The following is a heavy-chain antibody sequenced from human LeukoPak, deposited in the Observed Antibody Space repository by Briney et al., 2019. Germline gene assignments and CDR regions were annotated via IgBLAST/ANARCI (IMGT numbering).Heavy chain of an antibody. Sequence: GGSLRLSCAASGFTFSNYAMSWVRQAPGKGLEWVSATSGSSDSTYYADSVKGRFTISRDNSKNTLYLQMNSLRAEDTAVYYCAKSSSWYLDYFDYWGQGTLVTVSS. J-gene: IGHJ4*02. CDR2: TSGSSDST. V-gene: IGHV3-23*01. D-gene: IGHD6-13*01. CDR1: GFTFSNYA. CDR3: AKSSSWYLDYFDY.